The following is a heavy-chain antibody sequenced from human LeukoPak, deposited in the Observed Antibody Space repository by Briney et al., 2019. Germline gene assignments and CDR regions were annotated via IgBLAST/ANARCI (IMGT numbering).Heavy chain of an antibody. CDR1: GFTFSNYA. Sequence: GGSLRLSCAASGFTFSNYAMNWVRQAPGKGLEWVSTVSGGGGGTYHADSVKGRFTISRDNSKNTLYLQVNSLRAEDTAVYYCARRGDGGRSFDYWGQGTLVTVSS. D-gene: IGHD4-23*01. CDR3: ARRGDGGRSFDY. J-gene: IGHJ4*02. CDR2: VSGGGGGT. V-gene: IGHV3-23*01.